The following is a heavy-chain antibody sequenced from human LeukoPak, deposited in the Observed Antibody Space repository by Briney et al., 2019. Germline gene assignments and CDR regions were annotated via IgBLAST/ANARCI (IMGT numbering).Heavy chain of an antibody. D-gene: IGHD6-13*01. CDR2: IRSKAYGGTT. V-gene: IGHV3-49*04. J-gene: IGHJ4*02. CDR1: GFTFGDYA. CDR3: TRVRSSWYYFDY. Sequence: GGSLRLSCTASGFTFGDYAMSWVRQAPGKGLEGVGFIRSKAYGGTTEYAASVKGRFTISRDDSKSIAYLQLNSLKTEDTAVYYCTRVRSSWYYFDYWGQGTLVTVSS.